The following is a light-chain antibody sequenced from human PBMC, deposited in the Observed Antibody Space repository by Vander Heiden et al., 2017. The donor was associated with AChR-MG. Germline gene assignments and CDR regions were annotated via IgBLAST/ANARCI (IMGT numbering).Light chain of an antibody. Sequence: DIQMTQSPSTLSASVGDRVTITCRASQTITNWLAWYQQKPGKAPKLLIYKASSLQSGVPSRFSGSGSGTEFTLTINSLQPDDFATYYCQQDTNYPWTFGQGTKVEIK. CDR3: QQDTNYPWT. CDR2: KAS. V-gene: IGKV1-5*03. J-gene: IGKJ1*01. CDR1: QTITNW.